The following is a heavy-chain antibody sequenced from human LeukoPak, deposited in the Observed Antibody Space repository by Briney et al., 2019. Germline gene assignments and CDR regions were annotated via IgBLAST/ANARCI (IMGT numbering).Heavy chain of an antibody. Sequence: GGSLTLSCAASGFTFDDYAMHWVRQAPGKGLEWVSLISGDGGSTYYADSVKGRFTISRDNSKNSLYLQMNSLRTEDTALYYCAKELFNWNYGALGFDYWGQGTLVTVSS. V-gene: IGHV3-43*02. CDR1: GFTFDDYA. D-gene: IGHD1-7*01. J-gene: IGHJ4*02. CDR3: AKELFNWNYGALGFDY. CDR2: ISGDGGST.